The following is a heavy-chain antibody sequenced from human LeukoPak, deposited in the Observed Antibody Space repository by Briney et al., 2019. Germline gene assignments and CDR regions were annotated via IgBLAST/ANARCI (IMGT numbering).Heavy chain of an antibody. J-gene: IGHJ4*02. Sequence: SVKVSCKASGGTFSSYAISWVRQAPGQGLEWMGGIIPIFDTGNSAQKFQGRVTITADESTSTAYMELSSLRSEDTAVYYCARTYYYNSSGLYFDYWGQGTLVTVSS. CDR3: ARTYYYNSSGLYFDY. CDR1: GGTFSSYA. D-gene: IGHD3-22*01. CDR2: IIPIFDTG. V-gene: IGHV1-69*13.